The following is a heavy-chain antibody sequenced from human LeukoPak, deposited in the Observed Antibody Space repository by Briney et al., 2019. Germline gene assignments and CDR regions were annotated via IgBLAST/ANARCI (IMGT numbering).Heavy chain of an antibody. CDR1: GGSISRGGYY. CDR2: TYYSGST. J-gene: IGHJ4*02. V-gene: IGHV4-31*03. Sequence: SETLSLTCTVSGGSISRGGYYWSWIRQHPGKGLEWIVYTYYSGSTYYNPSLKSRITISVDTSKNQFSLKLSSVTAADTAVYYCARDLGGLRNWGQGTLVTVSS. D-gene: IGHD3-10*01. CDR3: ARDLGGLRN.